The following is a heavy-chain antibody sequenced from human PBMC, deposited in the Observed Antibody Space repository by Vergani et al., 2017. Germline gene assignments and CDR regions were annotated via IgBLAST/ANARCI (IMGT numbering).Heavy chain of an antibody. V-gene: IGHV1-69*13. D-gene: IGHD4-17*01. CDR2: IIPMFGTA. Sequence: QGQLAQSGAEVKKPGSSVKVSCKASGGTFSSNSISWVRQAPGQGLEWMGRIIPMFGTANYAQKFQGRVTITADESTSTAYMELSSLKSEDTAVYYCARDRSTVTDDAFDIWGQGTMVTVSS. J-gene: IGHJ3*02. CDR1: GGTFSSNS. CDR3: ARDRSTVTDDAFDI.